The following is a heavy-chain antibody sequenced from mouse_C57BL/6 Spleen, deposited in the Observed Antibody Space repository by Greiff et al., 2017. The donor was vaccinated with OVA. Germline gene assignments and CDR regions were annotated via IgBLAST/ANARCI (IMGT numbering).Heavy chain of an antibody. CDR3: ARHEEEAYDYDVYFDY. J-gene: IGHJ2*01. D-gene: IGHD2-4*01. CDR1: GYTFTEYT. V-gene: IGHV1-62-2*01. CDR2: FYPGSGSI. Sequence: QVQLQQSGAELVKPGASVKLSCKASGYTFTEYTIHWVKQRSGQGLEWIGWFYPGSGSIKYNEKFKDKATLTADKSSSTVYMELSRLTSEDSAVYFCARHEEEAYDYDVYFDYWGQGTTLTVSS.